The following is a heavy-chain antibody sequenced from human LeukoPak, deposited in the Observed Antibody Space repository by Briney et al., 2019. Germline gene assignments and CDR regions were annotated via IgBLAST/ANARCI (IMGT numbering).Heavy chain of an antibody. CDR1: GVSIAVFGGSIGSSSYF. CDR3: ARHHFGSGSWLFDL. J-gene: IGHJ5*02. Sequence: SETLSLTCTLSGVSIAVFGGSIGSSSYFWAWVRQPPGKGLEWIGSIHYSGSTYYNPSLKSRVTISIDTSKNQFSLKLSSVTAADTAVYYCARHHFGSGSWLFDLWGQGILVTVSS. D-gene: IGHD3-10*01. V-gene: IGHV4-39*01. CDR2: IHYSGST.